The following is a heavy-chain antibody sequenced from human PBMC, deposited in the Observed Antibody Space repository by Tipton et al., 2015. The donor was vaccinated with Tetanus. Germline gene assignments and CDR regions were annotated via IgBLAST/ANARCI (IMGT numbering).Heavy chain of an antibody. J-gene: IGHJ3*01. D-gene: IGHD4-17*01. CDR1: GGSISSGDYY. CDR3: ARPSTTVTPRAFDV. Sequence: TLSLTCTVSGGSISSGDYYWSWLRQPPGKGLEWIGYTYYSGSTYYNPSLKSRVTISLDTSKNRFSLKLTSVTAADAAVYYCARPSTTVTPRAFDVWGQGTMVTVSS. CDR2: TYYSGST. V-gene: IGHV4-30-4*01.